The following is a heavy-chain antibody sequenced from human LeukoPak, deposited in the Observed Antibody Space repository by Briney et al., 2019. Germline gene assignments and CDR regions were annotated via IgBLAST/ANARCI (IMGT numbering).Heavy chain of an antibody. D-gene: IGHD6-13*01. CDR3: ARVTGYMTEDYFDY. CDR1: GGSINRYY. J-gene: IGHJ4*02. Sequence: PSETLSLTCTVSGGSINRYYWSWIRQPPGKGVEWIGYIYYSGSTNYNPSLKSRVTISVDTSKNQFSLRLSSVTAADTAVYYCARVTGYMTEDYFDYWGQGTLITVSS. CDR2: IYYSGST. V-gene: IGHV4-59*01.